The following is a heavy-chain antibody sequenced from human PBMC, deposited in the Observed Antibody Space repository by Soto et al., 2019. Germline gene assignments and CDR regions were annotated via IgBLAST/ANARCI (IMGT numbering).Heavy chain of an antibody. D-gene: IGHD2-21*02. CDR3: ARDGAYCGGDCPYDAFDI. Sequence: GGSLRLSCAASGFTFSSYSMNWVRQALGKGLEWVSSISSSSSYIYYADSVKGRFTISRDNAKNSLYLQMNSLRAEDTAVYYCARDGAYCGGDCPYDAFDIWGQGTMVTVSS. J-gene: IGHJ3*02. CDR2: ISSSSSYI. CDR1: GFTFSSYS. V-gene: IGHV3-21*01.